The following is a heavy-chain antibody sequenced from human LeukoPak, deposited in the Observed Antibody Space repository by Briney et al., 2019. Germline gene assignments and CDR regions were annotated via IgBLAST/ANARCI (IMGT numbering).Heavy chain of an antibody. CDR1: GFTFSSYG. Sequence: GGSLRLSCAASGFTFSSYGMHWVRQAPGKGLEWVAVISYDGSNKYYADSVKGRFTISRDNSKNTLYLQMNSLRAEDTAVYYCAKDHKKNYYYYGMDVWGQGTTVTVSS. J-gene: IGHJ6*02. V-gene: IGHV3-30*18. CDR3: AKDHKKNYYYYGMDV. CDR2: ISYDGSNK.